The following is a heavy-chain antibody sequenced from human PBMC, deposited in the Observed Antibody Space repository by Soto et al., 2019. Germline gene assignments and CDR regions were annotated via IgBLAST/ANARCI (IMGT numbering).Heavy chain of an antibody. J-gene: IGHJ4*02. CDR3: ASDLGRQVGVPDDY. Sequence: SETLSLTCTVSGGSISSSSYYWGWIRQPPGKGLEWIGSIYYSGSTYYNPSLKSRITISVDTSKNQFSLKLSSVTAADTAVYYCASDLGRQVGVPDDYWGQGTLVTVSS. CDR2: IYYSGST. V-gene: IGHV4-39*01. CDR1: GGSISSSSYY. D-gene: IGHD3-10*01.